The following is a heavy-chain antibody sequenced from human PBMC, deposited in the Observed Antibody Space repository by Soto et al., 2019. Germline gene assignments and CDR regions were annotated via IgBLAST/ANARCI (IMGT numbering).Heavy chain of an antibody. J-gene: IGHJ4*02. Sequence: QVQLVQSGAEVKKPGASVKVSCKASGYTFTSYAMHWVRQAPGQRLEWMGWINAGNGNTKYSQNFQGRVTITRDTSGSTAYMELSSLRSEDTAVYYCARGPGGPDGPGDYWGQGALVTVSS. CDR1: GYTFTSYA. V-gene: IGHV1-3*01. CDR3: ARGPGGPDGPGDY. CDR2: INAGNGNT. D-gene: IGHD2-15*01.